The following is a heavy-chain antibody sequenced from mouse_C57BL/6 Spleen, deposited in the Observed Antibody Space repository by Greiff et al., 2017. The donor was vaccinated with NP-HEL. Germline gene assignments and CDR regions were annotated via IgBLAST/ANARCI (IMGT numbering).Heavy chain of an antibody. CDR2: INPSNGGT. D-gene: IGHD1-1*01. CDR3: ARDITTVVGYYFDY. J-gene: IGHJ2*01. CDR1: GYTFTSYW. Sequence: VQLQQSGTELVKPGASVKLSCKASGYTFTSYWMHWVKQRPGQGLEWIGNINPSNGGTNYNEKFKSKATLTVDKSSSTAYMQLSSLTSEDSAVYYCARDITTVVGYYFDYWGQGTTLTVSS. V-gene: IGHV1-53*01.